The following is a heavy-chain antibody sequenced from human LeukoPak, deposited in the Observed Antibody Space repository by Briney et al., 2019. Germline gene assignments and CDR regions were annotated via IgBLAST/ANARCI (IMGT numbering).Heavy chain of an antibody. Sequence: SETLSLTCAVYGGSFSGYYWSWIRQPPGKGLEWIGEINHSGSTNYNPSLKSRVTISVDTSKNQFSLKLSSVTAADTAVYYCARVDSYYDSSGYYYGAGYGMDVWGQGTTVTVSS. CDR3: ARVDSYYDSSGYYYGAGYGMDV. CDR2: INHSGST. J-gene: IGHJ6*02. CDR1: GGSFSGYY. V-gene: IGHV4-34*01. D-gene: IGHD3-22*01.